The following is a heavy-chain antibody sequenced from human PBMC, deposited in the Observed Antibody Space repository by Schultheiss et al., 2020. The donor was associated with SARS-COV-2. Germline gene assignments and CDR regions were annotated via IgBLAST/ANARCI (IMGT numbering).Heavy chain of an antibody. D-gene: IGHD3-10*01. V-gene: IGHV3-33*08. CDR2: IWYDGSNK. CDR1: GFTFSSYG. Sequence: GGSLRLSCAASGFTFSSYGMHWVRQAPGKGLEWVAVIWYDGSNKYYADSVKGRFTISRDNSKNTLYLQMNSLRAEDTAVYYCARGRYYGSGSPYYYYYYMDVWGKGTTVTVSS. J-gene: IGHJ6*03. CDR3: ARGRYYGSGSPYYYYYYMDV.